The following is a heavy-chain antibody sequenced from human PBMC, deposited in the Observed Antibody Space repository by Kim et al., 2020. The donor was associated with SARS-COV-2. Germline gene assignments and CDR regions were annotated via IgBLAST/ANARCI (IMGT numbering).Heavy chain of an antibody. CDR2: IKQNGSER. CDR1: GFNFSTYS. D-gene: IGHD3-10*01. CDR3: ARGLSADS. J-gene: IGHJ4*02. V-gene: IGHV3-7*01. Sequence: GGSLRLSCAASGFNFSTYSMTWVRQAPGKGLEWMASIKQNGSERYSVDSVRGRFTISRDDAVNSVFLQMDSLRAEDTAIYYCARGLSADSWGQGTLVTVSS.